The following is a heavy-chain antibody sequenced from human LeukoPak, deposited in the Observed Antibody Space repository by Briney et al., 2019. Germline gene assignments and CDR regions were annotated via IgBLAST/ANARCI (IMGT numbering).Heavy chain of an antibody. CDR1: GFTFSSYA. Sequence: PGGSLRLSCAASGFTFSSYAMSWVRQAPGKGLEWVSAISGSGGSTYYAGSVKGRFTISRDNSHNTLYLQMNSHRAEDTAVYYPAQPREADDAFDIWGQGTMVTVSS. V-gene: IGHV3-23*01. CDR3: AQPREADDAFDI. CDR2: ISGSGGST. D-gene: IGHD6-13*01. J-gene: IGHJ3*02.